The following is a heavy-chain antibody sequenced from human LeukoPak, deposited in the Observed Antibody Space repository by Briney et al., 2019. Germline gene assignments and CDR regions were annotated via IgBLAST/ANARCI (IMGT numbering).Heavy chain of an antibody. J-gene: IGHJ4*02. CDR1: GFTFRSHA. D-gene: IGHD3-16*01. CDR3: AKDCWCTVTTLGVPDY. Sequence: GGSLRLSCAASGFTFRSHAISWVRQAPGKGLEWIACICTSGDNAYYADSEKGRFTISRDNSKNTVYLQMNSLRAEDTAVYYCAKDCWCTVTTLGVPDYWGQGTLATVSS. CDR2: ICTSGDNA. V-gene: IGHV3-23*01.